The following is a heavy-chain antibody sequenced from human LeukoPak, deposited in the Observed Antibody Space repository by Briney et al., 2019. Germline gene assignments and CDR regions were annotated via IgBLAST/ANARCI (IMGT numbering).Heavy chain of an antibody. CDR1: GFTFSSYA. Sequence: PGGSLRLSCAASGFTFSSYAMSWVRQAPGKGLEWVSAISGSGGSTYYADSVKGRFTISRDNSKNMLYLQMNSLRAEDTAVYYCAKTPAGISYYFDYWGQGTLVTVSS. V-gene: IGHV3-23*01. CDR3: AKTPAGISYYFDY. J-gene: IGHJ4*02. D-gene: IGHD6-13*01. CDR2: ISGSGGST.